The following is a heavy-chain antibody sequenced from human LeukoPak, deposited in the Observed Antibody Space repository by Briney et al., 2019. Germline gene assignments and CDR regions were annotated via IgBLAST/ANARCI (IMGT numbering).Heavy chain of an antibody. D-gene: IGHD3-10*01. J-gene: IGHJ4*02. V-gene: IGHV3-30*02. CDR3: AKDHPHYGSGSPDY. Sequence: PGGSLRLSCAASGFTFSSYGMHWVRQAPGKGLEWVAFIRYDGSNKYYADSVKGRFTISRDNSKNTLYLQMNSLRAEDTAVYYCAKDHPHYGSGSPDYWGQGTLVTVSS. CDR2: IRYDGSNK. CDR1: GFTFSSYG.